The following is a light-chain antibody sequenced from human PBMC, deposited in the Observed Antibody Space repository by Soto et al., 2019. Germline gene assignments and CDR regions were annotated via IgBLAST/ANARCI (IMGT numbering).Light chain of an antibody. J-gene: IGKJ5*01. CDR2: AAS. CDR1: QSISSY. V-gene: IGKV1-39*01. Sequence: DIHITHSPSSLSSSVVYRVTITCRSSQSISSYLNWYQQKPGKAPKLLIYAASSLQSGVPSRFSGSGSGTDFTLTISSLQPDDFATYYCQQSYSTLSLTFGQGTRLEIK. CDR3: QQSYSTLSLT.